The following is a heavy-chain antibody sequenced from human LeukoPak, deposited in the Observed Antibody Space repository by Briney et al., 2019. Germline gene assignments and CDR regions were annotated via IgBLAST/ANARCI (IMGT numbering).Heavy chain of an antibody. CDR1: GGSISTYY. D-gene: IGHD5-24*01. CDR3: ARHSSAYNYGHRPFDY. J-gene: IGHJ4*02. V-gene: IGHV4-39*01. Sequence: SETLSLTCTVSGGSISTYYWGWISQSPGKGLEWIGSIYFSGTTYYNPSLKSRVTMSADTSKNQFSLKLNSVTAADTAVFYCARHSSAYNYGHRPFDYWGRGTLVTVSS. CDR2: IYFSGTT.